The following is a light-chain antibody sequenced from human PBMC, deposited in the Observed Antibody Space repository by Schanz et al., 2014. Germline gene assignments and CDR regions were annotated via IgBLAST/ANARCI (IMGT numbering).Light chain of an antibody. CDR2: DVS. J-gene: IGLJ3*02. Sequence: QSALTQPASVSGSPGQSITISCTGTSSDVGGYNYVSWYQQHPGKAPELMIYDVSNRPSGVSNRFSGSKSGNTASLTISGLQAEDEADYYCSSYTSSSTPWVFGGGTKLTVL. CDR1: SSDVGGYNY. V-gene: IGLV2-14*01. CDR3: SSYTSSSTPWV.